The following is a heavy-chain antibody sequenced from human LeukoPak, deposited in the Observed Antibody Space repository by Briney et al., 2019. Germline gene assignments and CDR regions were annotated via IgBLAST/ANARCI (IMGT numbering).Heavy chain of an antibody. D-gene: IGHD6-13*01. V-gene: IGHV4-61*02. CDR1: GGSISSGGYY. Sequence: SETLSLTCTVSGGSISSGGYYWTWIRQPAGKGLEWIGRIYTSGSTNYNPSLKSRVTMSVDTSKNQFSLKLSSVTAADTAVYYCARGRGSSWFPPDYWGQGTLVTVSS. CDR3: ARGRGSSWFPPDY. J-gene: IGHJ4*02. CDR2: IYTSGST.